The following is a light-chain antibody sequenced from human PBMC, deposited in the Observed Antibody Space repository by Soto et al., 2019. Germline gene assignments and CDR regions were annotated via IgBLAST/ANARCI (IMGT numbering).Light chain of an antibody. Sequence: QTVVTQEPSLTVSPGRTVTLTCASSTGAVTSFYYPNWFQQKAGQAPRVLIYSTSNKHSWTPARFSGSLLGDKAALTLSGVQPEDEAEYYCLLYYGGAGLFGGGTKLTVL. J-gene: IGLJ3*02. V-gene: IGLV7-43*01. CDR3: LLYYGGAGL. CDR1: TGAVTSFYY. CDR2: STS.